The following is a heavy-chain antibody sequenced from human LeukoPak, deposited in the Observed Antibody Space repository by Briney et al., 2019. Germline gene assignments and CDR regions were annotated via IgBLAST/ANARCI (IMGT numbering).Heavy chain of an antibody. J-gene: IGHJ4*02. CDR3: TTIKRGDIFGYFDF. CDR1: GGSMTTHH. CDR2: VFDSGRT. V-gene: IGHV4-59*11. Sequence: SETLSLTCTVSGGSMTTHHWNWIRQTPGKGLEWIGYVFDSGRTKVNPSPTSRVTLSTDTSKNQLSLRLSPVTAADTAVYYCTTIKRGDIFGYFDFWGQGILVTVSS. D-gene: IGHD5-18*01.